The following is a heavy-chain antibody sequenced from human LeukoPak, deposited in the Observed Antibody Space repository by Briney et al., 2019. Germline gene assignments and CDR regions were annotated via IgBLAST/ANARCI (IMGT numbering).Heavy chain of an antibody. D-gene: IGHD2-2*01. CDR1: GGSFRSYY. J-gene: IGHJ4*02. V-gene: IGHV4-34*01. Sequence: SETLSLTCVVSGGSFRSYYWNWIRQPPGKGLEWIGEINHSGSTNYNPSLKSRVTMSVDTSKKQFSLKLSSVTAADTAVYYCASQHCTSTTCYAYFDYWGQGALVTVSS. CDR3: ASQHCTSTTCYAYFDY. CDR2: INHSGST.